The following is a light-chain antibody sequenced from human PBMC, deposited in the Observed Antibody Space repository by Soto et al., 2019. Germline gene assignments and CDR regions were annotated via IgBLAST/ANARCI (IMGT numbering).Light chain of an antibody. CDR1: SSNIGSNT. V-gene: IGLV1-44*01. CDR2: SNN. J-gene: IGLJ2*01. CDR3: AAWDDSLNALV. Sequence: QSVLTQPPSASGTPGQRVTISCSGSSSNIGSNTVNWYQQLPGTAPKLLIYSNNQRPSGVPYRFSGSKSGSSASLAISGLQSEDGADYYCAAWDDSLNALVFGGGTQLTVL.